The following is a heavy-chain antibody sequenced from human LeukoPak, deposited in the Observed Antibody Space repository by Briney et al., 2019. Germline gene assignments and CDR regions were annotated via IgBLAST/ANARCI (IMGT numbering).Heavy chain of an antibody. V-gene: IGHV7-4-1*02. CDR1: GYTFSRYG. D-gene: IGHD3-10*01. J-gene: IGHJ4*02. CDR3: ARSYRSGSSTGLFLSRFVHADFDY. CDR2: INTNTGNP. Sequence: GASVKVSCNASGYTFSRYGMNWVRQAPGQGLEWMGWINTNTGNPTYAQGFTGRFVFSFDTSVNTAFLQISSLKTEDTAVYYCARSYRSGSSTGLFLSRFVHADFDYWGQGTRVTVSS.